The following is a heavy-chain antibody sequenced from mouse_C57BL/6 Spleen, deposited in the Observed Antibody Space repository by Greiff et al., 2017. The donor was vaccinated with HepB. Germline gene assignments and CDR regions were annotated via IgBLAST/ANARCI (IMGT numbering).Heavy chain of an antibody. CDR2: IDPETGGT. V-gene: IGHV1-15*01. CDR1: GYTFTDYE. Sequence: VQLQQSGAELVRPGASVTLSCKASGYTFTDYEMHWVKQTPVHGLEWIGAIDPETGGTAYNQKFKGKAILTADKSSSTAYMELRSLTSEDSAVYYCTQDYGVAWFAYWGQGTLVTVSA. CDR3: TQDYGVAWFAY. D-gene: IGHD2-4*01. J-gene: IGHJ3*01.